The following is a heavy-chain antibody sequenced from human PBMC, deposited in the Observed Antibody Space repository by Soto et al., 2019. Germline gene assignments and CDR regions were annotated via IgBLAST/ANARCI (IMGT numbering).Heavy chain of an antibody. Sequence: GGSLRLSCVASGFNVRTNYMNWVRQAPGKGLEWVSVIYTSGSTYYADSVKGRFTISRDNSKNTLYLQMNSLRAEDTAVYYCARHGYNYGGGYFDYWGQGTLVTVSS. D-gene: IGHD5-18*01. J-gene: IGHJ4*02. CDR1: GFNVRTNY. V-gene: IGHV3-66*04. CDR2: IYTSGST. CDR3: ARHGYNYGGGYFDY.